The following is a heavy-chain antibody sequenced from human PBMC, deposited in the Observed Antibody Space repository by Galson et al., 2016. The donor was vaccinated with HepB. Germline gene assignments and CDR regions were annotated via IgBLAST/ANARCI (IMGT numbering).Heavy chain of an antibody. CDR2: INDSGST. Sequence: SETLSLTCALYGGSFGGYYWSWLRKPPGKGLEWIGDINDSGSTNYNKSLRSRVTISLDTSKNQFSLRLTSVTAADTAVYFCARLHPVVVVAAGFFQLWGQGTLVTVSS. J-gene: IGHJ1*01. CDR3: ARLHPVVVVAAGFFQL. CDR1: GGSFGGYY. V-gene: IGHV4-34*01. D-gene: IGHD2-15*01.